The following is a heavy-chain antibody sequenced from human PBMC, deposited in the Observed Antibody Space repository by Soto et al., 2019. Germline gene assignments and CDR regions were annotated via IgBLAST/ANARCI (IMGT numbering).Heavy chain of an antibody. CDR2: ISGSGDST. V-gene: IGHV3-23*01. Sequence: GGSLRLSCAASGFAFSSYAMIWVRQAPGKGLEWVSVISGSGDSTYYADSVKGRFTMSRDNSKNTLYLQMNSLRVEDTAVYYCAKDQQYYYGSGSSPSDSLDIWGQGTMVTVSS. CDR1: GFAFSSYA. CDR3: AKDQQYYYGSGSSPSDSLDI. J-gene: IGHJ3*02. D-gene: IGHD3-10*01.